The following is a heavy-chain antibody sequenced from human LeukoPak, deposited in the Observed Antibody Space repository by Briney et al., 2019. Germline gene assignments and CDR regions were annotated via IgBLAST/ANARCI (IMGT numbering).Heavy chain of an antibody. Sequence: GRSLRLSCAASGFTFSSYAMHWVHQAPGKGLEWGAVISYDGSNKYYADSVKGRFTISRDNSKNTLYLQMNSLRAEDTAVYYCARVAIAAADPYYFDYWGQGTLVTVSS. V-gene: IGHV3-30*01. J-gene: IGHJ4*02. CDR1: GFTFSSYA. D-gene: IGHD6-13*01. CDR2: ISYDGSNK. CDR3: ARVAIAAADPYYFDY.